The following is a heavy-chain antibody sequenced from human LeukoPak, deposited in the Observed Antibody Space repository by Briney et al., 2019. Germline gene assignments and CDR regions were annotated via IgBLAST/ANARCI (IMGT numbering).Heavy chain of an antibody. J-gene: IGHJ3*02. D-gene: IGHD3-10*01. V-gene: IGHV4-31*03. CDR3: ARGDYYGSGSYYHDAFDI. Sequence: SETLSLTCTVSGGSISSGAYYWSWIRQHPGRGLEWIGYVFSGGSTFYNAPLQSRVTISVDTSKNQFSLKLNSVTAADTAVYHCARGDYYGSGSYYHDAFDIWGQGTMVTVSS. CDR1: GGSISSGAYY. CDR2: VFSGGST.